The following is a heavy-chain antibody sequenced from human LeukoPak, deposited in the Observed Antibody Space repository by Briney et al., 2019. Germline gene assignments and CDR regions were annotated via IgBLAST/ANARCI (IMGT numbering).Heavy chain of an antibody. D-gene: IGHD2-2*01. V-gene: IGHV5-51*01. J-gene: IGHJ4*02. CDR2: IYPGDSDT. Sequence: GESLKISCKGSGYSFASYWIAWVRQMPGKGLEWMGIIYPGDSDTRYSPSFQGQVTISADKSISTAYLRWSSLKASDTAIYYCARQWGDCNSTSCYSAYWGQGTLVTVSS. CDR3: ARQWGDCNSTSCYSAY. CDR1: GYSFASYW.